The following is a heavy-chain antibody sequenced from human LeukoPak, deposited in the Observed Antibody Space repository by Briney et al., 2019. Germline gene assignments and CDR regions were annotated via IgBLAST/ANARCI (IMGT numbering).Heavy chain of an antibody. D-gene: IGHD4-17*01. Sequence: ASVKVSCKPSGYTFTAYHIHWVRQAPGQGLEWMGWINPNNGGTNYAQKFQGRVTVTRDTSITTAYMELNSLKSDDTAMYYCATDLATTTPGDYWGQGTLVTVSS. CDR2: INPNNGGT. V-gene: IGHV1-2*02. CDR1: GYTFTAYH. CDR3: ATDLATTTPGDY. J-gene: IGHJ4*02.